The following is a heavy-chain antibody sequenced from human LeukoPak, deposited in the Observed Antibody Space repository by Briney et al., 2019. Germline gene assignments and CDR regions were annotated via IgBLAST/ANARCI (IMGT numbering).Heavy chain of an antibody. D-gene: IGHD3-22*01. Sequence: SLRLSCAASGFTFSSYGMHWVRQAPGKGLEWVAVISCDGSNKYYADSVKGRFTISRDNSKNTLYLQMNSLRAEDTAVYYCAKDRPYYYDSSGPQYWGQGILVTVSS. CDR3: AKDRPYYYDSSGPQY. CDR1: GFTFSSYG. J-gene: IGHJ4*02. V-gene: IGHV3-30*18. CDR2: ISCDGSNK.